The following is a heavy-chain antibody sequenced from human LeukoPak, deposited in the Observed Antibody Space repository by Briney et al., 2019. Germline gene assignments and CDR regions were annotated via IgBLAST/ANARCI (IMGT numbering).Heavy chain of an antibody. CDR2: TYTSGST. D-gene: IGHD5-18*01. V-gene: IGHV4-61*02. Sequence: SETLSLTCTVSGGSISSSSSYWGWMGPPPGKGLEWIGRTYTSGSTSYNPSLKSRVTISVDTSKNQFSLRLSSVTAADAAVYYCARQGAERQLWVALGAFDIWGQGTMVTVSS. J-gene: IGHJ3*02. CDR3: ARQGAERQLWVALGAFDI. CDR1: GGSISSSSSY.